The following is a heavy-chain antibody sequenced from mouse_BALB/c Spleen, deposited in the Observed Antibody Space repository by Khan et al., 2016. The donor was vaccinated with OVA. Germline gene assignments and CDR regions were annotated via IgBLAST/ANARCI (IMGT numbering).Heavy chain of an antibody. CDR3: ARGYSMYGSWFAY. CDR2: INTNTGEP. Sequence: QLQLVQSGPELKKPGETVKISCKASGYIFTNYGMNWVKQAPGKGLKWMGWINTNTGEPTFAEEFKERFAFSLETSANTAYLQINSLKNEDTATYFCARGYSMYGSWFAYWGQGTLVTVSA. D-gene: IGHD2-14*01. V-gene: IGHV9-3*02. CDR1: GYIFTNYG. J-gene: IGHJ3*01.